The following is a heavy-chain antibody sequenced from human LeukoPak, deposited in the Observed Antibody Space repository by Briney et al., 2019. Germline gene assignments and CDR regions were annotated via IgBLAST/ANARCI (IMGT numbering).Heavy chain of an antibody. J-gene: IGHJ5*01. CDR2: IYPGDSDT. D-gene: IGHD5/OR15-5a*01. CDR1: GYSFTNYW. Sequence: GESLKISFQGFGYSFTNYWIGWVRQMPGKGLEWMGIIYPGDSDTRYSPSFQGQVTISVDKSISTAYLQWSSLKASDTAMYYCARRSTWFDSWGQGTLVTVFS. CDR3: ARRSTWFDS. V-gene: IGHV5-51*01.